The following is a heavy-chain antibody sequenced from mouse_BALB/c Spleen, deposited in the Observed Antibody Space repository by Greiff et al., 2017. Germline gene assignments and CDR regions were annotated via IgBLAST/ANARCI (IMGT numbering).Heavy chain of an antibody. D-gene: IGHD1-1*01. V-gene: IGHV5-17*02. CDR2: ISSGSSTI. J-gene: IGHJ4*01. CDR3: ARSDGYYGYAMDY. Sequence: EVQVVESGGGLVQPGGSRKLSCAASGFTFSSFGMHWVRQAPEKGLEWVAYISSGSSTIYYADTVKGRFTISRDNPKNTLFLQMTSLRSEDTAMYYCARSDGYYGYAMDYWGQGTSVTVSS. CDR1: GFTFSSFG.